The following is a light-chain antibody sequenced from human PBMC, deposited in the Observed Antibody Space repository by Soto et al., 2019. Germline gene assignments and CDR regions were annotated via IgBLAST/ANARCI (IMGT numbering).Light chain of an antibody. CDR1: QTVSSY. CDR3: QQLGTFPIP. J-gene: IGKJ5*01. Sequence: ENVLTQSPGTLSLSPGERATLSCRASQTVSSYLTWYQQRPGQAPRLLIYGASKRATGIPDRFSGSGSGTDFTLTISRLEPYVFALYYCQQLGTFPIPFCQGPRLEIK. CDR2: GAS. V-gene: IGKV3-20*01.